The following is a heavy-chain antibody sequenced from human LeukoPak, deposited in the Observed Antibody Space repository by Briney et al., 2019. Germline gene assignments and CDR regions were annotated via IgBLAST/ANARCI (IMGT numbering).Heavy chain of an antibody. CDR2: IGTAGDT. D-gene: IGHD3-22*01. CDR1: GFTFSSYD. V-gene: IGHV3-13*01. Sequence: GGSLRLSCAASGFTFSSYDMHWVRQATGKGLEWVSAIGTAGDTYYPGSVKGRFTISRENAKNSLYLQMNSLRAGDTAVYCCARGRNMYYYDSSGYYYFDYWGQGTLVTVSS. CDR3: ARGRNMYYYDSSGYYYFDY. J-gene: IGHJ4*02.